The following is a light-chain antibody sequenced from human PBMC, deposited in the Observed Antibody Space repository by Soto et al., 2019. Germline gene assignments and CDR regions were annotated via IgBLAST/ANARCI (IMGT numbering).Light chain of an antibody. CDR3: QAWDSTHLV. Sequence: SSELTQPPSVSVSPGQTASITCSGDKLGDKYACWYQQKPGQSPVLVIYQDSKRPSGIPERFSGSNSGNTATLTISGTQAMDEADYYCQAWDSTHLVFGGGTKLTVL. V-gene: IGLV3-1*01. CDR2: QDS. CDR1: KLGDKY. J-gene: IGLJ2*01.